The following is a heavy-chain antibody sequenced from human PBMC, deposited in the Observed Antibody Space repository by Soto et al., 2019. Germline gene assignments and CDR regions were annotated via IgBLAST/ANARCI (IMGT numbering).Heavy chain of an antibody. J-gene: IGHJ6*03. CDR3: AKHGGPSYSYYMDV. CDR1: GFTFSNYA. V-gene: IGHV3-23*01. Sequence: EVQLLESGGGLVQPGGSLRLSCAASGFTFSNYAMTWVRQAPGKGLEWVSVIRGSGDVTYYADSVQGRFAISRDISKNTLYLQMNSLRDEDTAIYYCAKHGGPSYSYYMDVWGKGTTVTVSS. CDR2: IRGSGDVT. D-gene: IGHD3-3*01.